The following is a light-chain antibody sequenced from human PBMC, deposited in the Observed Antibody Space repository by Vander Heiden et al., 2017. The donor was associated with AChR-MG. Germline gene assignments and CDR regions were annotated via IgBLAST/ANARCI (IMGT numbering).Light chain of an antibody. CDR1: NIGSKS. CDR3: QVWEPRGDRI. CDR2: DDS. Sequence: SNVLTPPPSVSVAPGQTARITCGADNIGSKSVPWSPRKSGQAPVLVVVDDSARPSGIPARFFGSHAGNAATVTISRVEAGDEADYFCQVWEPRGDRIFGGGTKLTVL. V-gene: IGLV3-21*02. J-gene: IGLJ2*01.